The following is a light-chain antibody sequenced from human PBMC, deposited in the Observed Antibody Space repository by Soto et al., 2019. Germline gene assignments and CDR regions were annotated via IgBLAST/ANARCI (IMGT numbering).Light chain of an antibody. CDR2: GAS. CDR3: QQYGNSPLT. J-gene: IGKJ4*01. V-gene: IGKV3-20*01. CDR1: QSVSGSF. Sequence: EIVLTQSPGTLSLSPGERATLSCRASQSVSGSFLAWYQQKPGQAPRLLIYGASSRATGIPDRFSGSGSGTGFTLTISRLEPEDVAVYYCQQYGNSPLTFGGGTAVEIK.